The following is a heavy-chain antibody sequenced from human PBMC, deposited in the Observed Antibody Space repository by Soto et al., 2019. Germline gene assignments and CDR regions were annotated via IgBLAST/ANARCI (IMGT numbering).Heavy chain of an antibody. CDR3: ARREIGDYVDY. CDR1: GGSISSYY. V-gene: IGHV4-59*08. CDR2: IYYSGST. J-gene: IGHJ4*02. Sequence: PSETLSLTCTVSGGSISSYYWSWIRQPPGKGLEWIGYIYYSGSTNYNPSLKSRVTISVDTSKNQFSLKLSSVTAADTAVYYCARREIGDYVDYWGQGTLVTVSS.